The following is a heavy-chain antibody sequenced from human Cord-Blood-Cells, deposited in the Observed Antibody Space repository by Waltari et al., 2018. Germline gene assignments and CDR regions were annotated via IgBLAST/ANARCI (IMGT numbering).Heavy chain of an antibody. D-gene: IGHD2-2*01. Sequence: QLQLPESGPGLVKPSETLSLTCPVSGGSISSSSYYWGWIRQPPGKGLEWIGSIYYSWSTYYNPSLKSRVTISVDTSKNQFSLKLSSVTAADTAVYYCASPWGDCSSTSCYFDYWGQGTLVTVSS. CDR3: ASPWGDCSSTSCYFDY. V-gene: IGHV4-39*01. J-gene: IGHJ4*02. CDR2: IYYSWST. CDR1: GGSISSSSYY.